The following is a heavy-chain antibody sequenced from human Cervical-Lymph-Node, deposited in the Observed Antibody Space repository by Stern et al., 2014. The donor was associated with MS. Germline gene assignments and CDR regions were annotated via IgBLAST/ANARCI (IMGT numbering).Heavy chain of an antibody. CDR2: IWYDGSNK. D-gene: IGHD5-12*01. CDR1: GFTFSSYG. V-gene: IGHV3-33*01. CDR3: ARDSLLDLVATINGMDC. J-gene: IGHJ4*02. Sequence: QVQLVQSGGGVVQPGRSLRLSCAASGFTFSSYGMHWVRQAPGKGLAWVAVIWYDGSNKYYADSVKGRFTISRDNSKNTLYLQMNSLRAEDTAVYYCARDSLLDLVATINGMDCWGQGTLVTVSS.